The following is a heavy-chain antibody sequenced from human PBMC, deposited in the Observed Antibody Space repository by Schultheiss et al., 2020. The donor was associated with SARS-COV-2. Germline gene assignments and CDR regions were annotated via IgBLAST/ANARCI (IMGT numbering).Heavy chain of an antibody. D-gene: IGHD6-13*01. CDR1: GGSISSYY. CDR3: ARLAAGTLSYMDV. V-gene: IGHV4-38-2*02. Sequence: SETLSLTCTVSGGSISSYYWGWIRQPPGKGLEWIGSIYHSGSTYYNPSLKSRVTISVDTSKNQFSLKLSSVTAADTAVYYCARLAAGTLSYMDVWGKGTTVTVSS. CDR2: IYHSGST. J-gene: IGHJ6*03.